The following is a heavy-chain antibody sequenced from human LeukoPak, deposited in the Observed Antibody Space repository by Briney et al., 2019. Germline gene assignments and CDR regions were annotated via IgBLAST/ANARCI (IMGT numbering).Heavy chain of an antibody. J-gene: IGHJ4*02. CDR3: ARQTGSGLFILP. CDR2: IYYTGNT. V-gene: IGHV4-39*01. Sequence: SETLSLTCTVSGVSISSSNSYWGWIRQPPGKGLEWIGSIYYTGNTYYNASLRSRVTISIDTSKNQISLRLTSVTATDTAIYYCARQTGSGLFILPGGQGTLVTVSS. CDR1: GVSISSSNSY. D-gene: IGHD3/OR15-3a*01.